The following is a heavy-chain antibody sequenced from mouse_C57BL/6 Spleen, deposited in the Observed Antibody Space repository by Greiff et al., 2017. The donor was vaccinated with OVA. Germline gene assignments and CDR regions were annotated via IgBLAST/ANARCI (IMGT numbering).Heavy chain of an antibody. D-gene: IGHD2-4*01. Sequence: VQLKESGPGLVKPSQSLSLTCSVTGYSITSGYYWNWIRQFPGNKLEWMGYISYDGSNNYNPSLKNRISITSDTSKNQFFLKLNSVTTEDTATYYVARESIYYDSSWFAYWGQGTLVTVSA. J-gene: IGHJ3*01. CDR2: ISYDGSN. CDR3: ARESIYYDSSWFAY. V-gene: IGHV3-6*01. CDR1: GYSITSGYY.